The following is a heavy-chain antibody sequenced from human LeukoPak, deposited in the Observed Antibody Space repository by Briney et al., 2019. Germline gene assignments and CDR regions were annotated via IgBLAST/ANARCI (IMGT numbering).Heavy chain of an antibody. CDR2: INPSGGST. CDR1: GYTFTSYY. J-gene: IGHJ4*02. V-gene: IGHV1-46*01. CDR3: ARGGMATVYYFDY. D-gene: IGHD5-24*01. Sequence: ASVKVSCKASGYTFTSYYLHWVRQAPGQGPEWMGMINPSGGSTTYAQKFQGRVTMTRDTSTSTVYMELSSLRSEDTAVYYCARGGMATVYYFDYWGQGTLVTVSS.